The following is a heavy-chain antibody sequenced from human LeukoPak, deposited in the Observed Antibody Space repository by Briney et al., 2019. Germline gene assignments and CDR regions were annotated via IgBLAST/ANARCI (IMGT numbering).Heavy chain of an antibody. J-gene: IGHJ4*02. D-gene: IGHD3-10*01. Sequence: GGSLRLSCAASGFTFSSYGMHWVRQAPGKGLEWVAFIRYDGSNKYYADSVKGRFTISRDNAKNSLDLQMNSLRAEDTAVYYCARSHGSGRGGLYYFDYWGQGTLVTVSS. V-gene: IGHV3-30*02. CDR2: IRYDGSNK. CDR3: ARSHGSGRGGLYYFDY. CDR1: GFTFSSYG.